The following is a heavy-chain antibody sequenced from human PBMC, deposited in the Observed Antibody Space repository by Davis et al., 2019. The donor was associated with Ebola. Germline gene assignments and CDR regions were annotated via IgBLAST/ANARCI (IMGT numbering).Heavy chain of an antibody. CDR3: ARDDHCSSTSCFYYYYYGMDV. CDR1: GFTFSSYS. Sequence: GGSLRLSCAASGFTFSSYSMNWVRQAPGKGLEWVSYISSSSSTIYYADSVKGRFTISRDNAKNSLYLQMNSLRAEDTAVYYCARDDHCSSTSCFYYYYYGMDVWGQGTTVTVSS. V-gene: IGHV3-48*04. J-gene: IGHJ6*02. D-gene: IGHD2-2*01. CDR2: ISSSSSTI.